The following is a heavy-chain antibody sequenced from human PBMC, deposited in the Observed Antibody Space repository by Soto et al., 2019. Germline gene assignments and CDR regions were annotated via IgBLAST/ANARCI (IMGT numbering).Heavy chain of an antibody. CDR1: GFTFGGYG. Sequence: GGSLRLSCSTSGFTFGGYGVSWFRQAPGKGLEWIGSIRSKAYSRTAEYAASVRGRFIISRDDSEGIAYLKMNSLQNEDTGVYYCARDRNGWETRATYYDYWGPGTQVTVSS. CDR2: IRSKAYSRTA. J-gene: IGHJ4*02. D-gene: IGHD1-26*01. CDR3: ARDRNGWETRATYYDY. V-gene: IGHV3-49*03.